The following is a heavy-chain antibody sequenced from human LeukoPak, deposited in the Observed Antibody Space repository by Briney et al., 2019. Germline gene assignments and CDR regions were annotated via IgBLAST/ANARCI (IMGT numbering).Heavy chain of an antibody. CDR2: IYTSGTT. V-gene: IGHV4-61*02. Sequence: SETLSLTCTVSGGSISSGSYYWSWIRQPAGKGLEWIGRIYTSGTTNYNPSLKSRVTMSVDTSMNQLSLKLNSVTAADTAIYYCARVVDRVLFDLWGQGTLVTVSS. D-gene: IGHD3-10*01. CDR3: ARVVDRVLFDL. J-gene: IGHJ5*02. CDR1: GGSISSGSYY.